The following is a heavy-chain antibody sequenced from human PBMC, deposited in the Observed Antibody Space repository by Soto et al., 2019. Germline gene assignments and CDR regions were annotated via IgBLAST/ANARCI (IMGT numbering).Heavy chain of an antibody. CDR1: GFTFSSYG. D-gene: IGHD3-22*01. J-gene: IGHJ4*02. CDR3: ARSIDYYDSSGYHEVYFDY. V-gene: IGHV3-33*01. Sequence: ESGGGVVQPGRSLRLSCAASGFTFSSYGMHWVRQAPGKGLEWVAVIWYDGSNKYYADSVKGRFTISRDNSKNTLYLQMNSLRAEDTAVYYCARSIDYYDSSGYHEVYFDYWGQGTLVTVSS. CDR2: IWYDGSNK.